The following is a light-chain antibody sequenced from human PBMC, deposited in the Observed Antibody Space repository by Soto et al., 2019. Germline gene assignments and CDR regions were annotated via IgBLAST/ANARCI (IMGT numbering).Light chain of an antibody. CDR1: WSDIGSNT. Sequence: QAVVTQPPSASGTPGQRVTISCSGGWSDIGSNTVNWYQQLPGTAPKLLIYSNDQRPSGVPDRFSASKSGTSASLAISGLQSDDEADYYCCSYAGTYSPVLGGGTKLTVL. CDR2: SND. J-gene: IGLJ2*01. CDR3: CSYAGTYSPV. V-gene: IGLV1-44*01.